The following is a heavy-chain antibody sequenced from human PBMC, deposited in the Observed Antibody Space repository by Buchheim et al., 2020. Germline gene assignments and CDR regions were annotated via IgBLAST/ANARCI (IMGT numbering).Heavy chain of an antibody. V-gene: IGHV3-48*02. CDR3: ARVFYKGYDY. D-gene: IGHD3-10*01. CDR1: VFTIINAH. CDR2: ISSSSSTI. Sequence: EVQLVESGGGLGQPGGSLRLSCAASVFTIINAHMNWVRQAPGKGLEWVSYISSSSSTIYYADSVKGRFTISRDNVTNSLYLQMNSLRDEDTAVYYCARVFYKGYDYWGQGTL. J-gene: IGHJ4*02.